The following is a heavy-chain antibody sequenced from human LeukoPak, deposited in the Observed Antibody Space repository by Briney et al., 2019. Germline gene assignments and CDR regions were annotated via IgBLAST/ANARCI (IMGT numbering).Heavy chain of an antibody. CDR3: RGTYYYGSGIDGDYFDY. CDR1: GFNFGTFA. CDR2: IWYDGSNK. V-gene: IGHV3-33*01. Sequence: PGRSLRLSCGASGFNFGTFAMHWVRQAPGEGLEWLAIIWYDGSNKHYSDSVKGRFTISRDNSKSSLYLQMNSLRAEDTAVYYCRGTYYYGSGIDGDYFDYWGQGTLVTVSS. J-gene: IGHJ4*02. D-gene: IGHD3-10*01.